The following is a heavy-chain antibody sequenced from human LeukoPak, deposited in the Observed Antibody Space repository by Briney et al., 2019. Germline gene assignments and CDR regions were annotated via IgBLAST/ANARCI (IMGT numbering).Heavy chain of an antibody. CDR1: GFTFSSYA. D-gene: IGHD3-22*01. V-gene: IGHV3-23*01. CDR3: AKDFAMIVVLDVDFDY. Sequence: GGSLRLSCAASGFTFSSYAMSWVRQAPGKGLEWVSAISGSGGSTYYADSVKGRFTISRDNSKNTLYLQMNSLRAEDTAVYYCAKDFAMIVVLDVDFDYWGQGTLVTVSS. CDR2: ISGSGGST. J-gene: IGHJ4*02.